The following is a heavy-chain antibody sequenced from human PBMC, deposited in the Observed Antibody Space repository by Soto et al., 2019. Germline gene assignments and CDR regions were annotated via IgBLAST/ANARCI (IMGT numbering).Heavy chain of an antibody. CDR1: GGSLSYRY. CDR3: ARTIDYGYMDV. J-gene: IGHJ6*03. V-gene: IGHV4-59*11. CDR2: IYYSGST. D-gene: IGHD3-16*01. Sequence: ETLSLTCIVSGGSLSYRYWSWIRQPPGKELEWIAYIYYSGSTNYSPSLRNRLTVSVDTAKNQFSLKLTSVTAADTATYYCARTIDYGYMDVWGKGTTVTVSS.